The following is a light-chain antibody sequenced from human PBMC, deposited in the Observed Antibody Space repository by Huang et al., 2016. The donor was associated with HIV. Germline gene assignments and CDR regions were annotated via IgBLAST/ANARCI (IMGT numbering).Light chain of an antibody. CDR3: QHYYSTPWT. Sequence: DIQMTQSPSSLSASVGDRVTITCRASQGISNSLAWYQQEPGKTPKLLLYSASTLESGVPSSFSGSGSGTDYTLTISSLQPEDFATYYCQHYYSTPWTFGQGTKVEIK. V-gene: IGKV1-NL1*01. CDR2: SAS. J-gene: IGKJ1*01. CDR1: QGISNS.